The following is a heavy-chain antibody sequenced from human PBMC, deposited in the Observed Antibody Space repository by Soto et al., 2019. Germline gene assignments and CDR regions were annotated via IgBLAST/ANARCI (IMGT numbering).Heavy chain of an antibody. CDR3: ASARWDY. CDR2: INHSGNT. Sequence: SETLSLTCAVSGGSFNANYWTWVRRPPGKGLEWVGEINHSGNTNYNPSLKSRVTISADTSKNQFSLKLYSMTAADTAIYYCASARWDYWGQGTLVTVSS. CDR1: GGSFNANY. V-gene: IGHV4-34*01. J-gene: IGHJ4*02.